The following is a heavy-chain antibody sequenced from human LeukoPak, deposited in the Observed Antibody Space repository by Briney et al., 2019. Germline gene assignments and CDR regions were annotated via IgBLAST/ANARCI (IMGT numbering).Heavy chain of an antibody. CDR1: GGSISTHNW. V-gene: IGHV4-4*02. D-gene: IGHD6-19*01. CDR2: IYHSGHT. Sequence: SETLSLTCAVSGGSISTHNWWQWVRQSPGRGLEWIGEIYHSGHTNYNPSLKGRVIMSIDKSMDQFSLKVNSVTAADTAVYYCVREVAAGSHRGFDYWGRGTLVTVSS. CDR3: VREVAAGSHRGFDY. J-gene: IGHJ4*02.